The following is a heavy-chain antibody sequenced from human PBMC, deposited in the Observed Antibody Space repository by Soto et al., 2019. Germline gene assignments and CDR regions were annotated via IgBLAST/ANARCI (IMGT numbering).Heavy chain of an antibody. Sequence: QVQLVESGGGVVQPGRSLRLSCAASGFTFNSYGMHWVRQAPGKGLEWVASISHDGTNKYYVDSVKGRFTISRDNSKSTLYLQMNSLRAEGTALYYCAKTPWEKYYSSWFDCWGQGTLVTVSS. V-gene: IGHV3-30*18. CDR2: ISHDGTNK. D-gene: IGHD1-26*01. J-gene: IGHJ4*02. CDR1: GFTFNSYG. CDR3: AKTPWEKYYSSWFDC.